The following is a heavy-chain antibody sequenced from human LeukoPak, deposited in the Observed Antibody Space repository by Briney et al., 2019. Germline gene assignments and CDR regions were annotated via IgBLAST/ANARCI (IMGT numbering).Heavy chain of an antibody. D-gene: IGHD6-19*01. CDR2: IYYSGST. Sequence: WDTQSLICTVSGGLISRYYWLWLRQPPGKGLEWIGNIYYSGSTNYNPSLKSRVTISVDTSKNQFSLKLSSVTAADTAVYYCARSGYSSGYYYFDYWGQGTLVTVSS. CDR3: ARSGYSSGYYYFDY. CDR1: GGLISRYY. V-gene: IGHV4-59*07. J-gene: IGHJ4*02.